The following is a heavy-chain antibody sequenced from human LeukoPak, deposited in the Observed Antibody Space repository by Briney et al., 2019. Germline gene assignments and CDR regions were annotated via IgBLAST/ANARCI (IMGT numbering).Heavy chain of an antibody. V-gene: IGHV3-66*01. Sequence: GGSLRLSCAASGFTFSSYSMTWVRQAPGKGLGWVSVIYSGGSTYYADSVKGRFTISRDNSKNTLYLQMNSLRAEDTAVYYCAKGVSDDYSNYGTINWFDPWGQGTLVTVSS. D-gene: IGHD4-11*01. CDR1: GFTFSSYS. CDR3: AKGVSDDYSNYGTINWFDP. CDR2: IYSGGST. J-gene: IGHJ5*02.